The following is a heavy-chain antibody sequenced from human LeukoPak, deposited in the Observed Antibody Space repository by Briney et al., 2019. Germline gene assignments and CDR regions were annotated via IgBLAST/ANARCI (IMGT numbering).Heavy chain of an antibody. Sequence: GGSLRLSCAASGFTFSSYSMNRVRQAPGKGLEWVSYISSSSSTIYYADSVKGRFTISRDNAKNSLYLQMNSLRAEDTAVYYCARDFTMMVGWFDPWGQGTLVTVSS. CDR3: ARDFTMMVGWFDP. V-gene: IGHV3-48*01. CDR1: GFTFSSYS. D-gene: IGHD3-22*01. CDR2: ISSSSSTI. J-gene: IGHJ5*02.